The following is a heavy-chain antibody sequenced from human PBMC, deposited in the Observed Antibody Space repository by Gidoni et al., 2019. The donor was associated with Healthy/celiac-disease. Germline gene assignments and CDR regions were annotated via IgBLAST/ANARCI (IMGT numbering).Heavy chain of an antibody. CDR3: ARLGRIAVAGKGGWFDP. Sequence: QLQLQESGPGLVKPSETLSLTCTVSGGSISSSSYYLGWIRQPPGKGVEWIGSIYYSGSTYYNPSLKSRVTISVDTSKNQFSLKLSSVTAADTAVYYCARLGRIAVAGKGGWFDPWGQGTLVTVSS. CDR1: GGSISSSSYY. J-gene: IGHJ5*02. D-gene: IGHD6-19*01. V-gene: IGHV4-39*01. CDR2: IYYSGST.